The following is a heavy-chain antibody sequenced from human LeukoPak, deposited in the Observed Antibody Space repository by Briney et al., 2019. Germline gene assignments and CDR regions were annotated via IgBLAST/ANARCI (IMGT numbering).Heavy chain of an antibody. Sequence: GGSLRLSCAVSGFSFNDYGIHWVRQAPGEGLEWISFIHSNGIDTFYGDSVKGRFTVSRDNSKNTLYLQMNRLRVDDAAVYYCAKSLGSKRYLDFMDVWDKGTTITVSS. CDR2: IHSNGIDT. D-gene: IGHD3-9*01. CDR3: AKSLGSKRYLDFMDV. J-gene: IGHJ6*03. CDR1: GFSFNDYG. V-gene: IGHV3-30*02.